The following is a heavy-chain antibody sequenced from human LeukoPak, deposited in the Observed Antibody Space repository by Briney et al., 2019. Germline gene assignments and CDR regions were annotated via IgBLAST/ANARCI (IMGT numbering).Heavy chain of an antibody. J-gene: IGHJ4*02. V-gene: IGHV4-61*01. D-gene: IGHD2-2*02. CDR1: GGSVSSGSYY. CDR2: IYYSGST. Sequence: SETLSLTCTVSGGSVSSGSYYRSWIRQPPGKGLEWIGYIYYSGSTNYNPSLKSRVTISVDTSKNQFSLKLSSVTAADTAVYYCARGGYQLPYKYFDYWGQGTLVTVFS. CDR3: ARGGYQLPYKYFDY.